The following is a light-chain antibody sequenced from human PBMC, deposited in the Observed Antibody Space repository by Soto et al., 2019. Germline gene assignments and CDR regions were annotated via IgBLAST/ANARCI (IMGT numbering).Light chain of an antibody. CDR2: AAS. V-gene: IGKV1-27*01. CDR1: QGISNY. CDR3: QKYNSSPLT. J-gene: IGKJ4*01. Sequence: DIQMTQSPSSLSAYVGDRVTITCRASQGISNYLAWYQRRPGKVPKLLIYAASTLQSGVPSRFSGSGSGTDFTLTISSLQPEDVATYYCQKYNSSPLTLGGGTQVEIK.